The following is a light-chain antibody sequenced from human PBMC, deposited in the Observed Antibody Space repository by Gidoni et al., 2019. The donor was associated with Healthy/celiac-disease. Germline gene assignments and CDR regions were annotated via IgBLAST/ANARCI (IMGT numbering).Light chain of an antibody. J-gene: IGKJ2*01. Sequence: EIVLTQSPGTLSLSPGERATLSCRASQSVSSYFLAWYQQKHGQPPRLLIYGASSRATGIPDRFSSSGSGTDFTLTISRLEPEDFAVYYCQQYGSSTGTFGQGTKLEIK. CDR1: QSVSSYF. CDR2: GAS. V-gene: IGKV3-20*01. CDR3: QQYGSSTGT.